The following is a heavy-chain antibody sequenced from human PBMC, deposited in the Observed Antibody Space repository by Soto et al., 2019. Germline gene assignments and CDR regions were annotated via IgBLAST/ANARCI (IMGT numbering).Heavy chain of an antibody. CDR2: ISAYNGNT. V-gene: IGHV1-18*01. CDR1: GYTFTSYG. CDR3: ASALYCSGGSCSFDP. D-gene: IGHD2-15*01. Sequence: GASVKVSCKASGYTFTSYGISWVRQAPGQGLEWMGWISAYNGNTNYAQKLQGRVTMTTDTSTSTAYMELRSLRSDDTAVYYCASALYCSGGSCSFDPWGQGTRVTVSS. J-gene: IGHJ5*02.